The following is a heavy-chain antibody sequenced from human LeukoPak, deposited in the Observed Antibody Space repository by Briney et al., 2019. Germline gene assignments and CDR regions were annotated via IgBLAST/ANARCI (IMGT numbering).Heavy chain of an antibody. D-gene: IGHD5-24*01. CDR1: GGSFSGYY. CDR2: INHSGST. Sequence: SETLSLTCAVYGGSFSGYYWSWIRQPPGKGLEWIGEINHSGSTNYNPSLKSRVTISVDTSKNQFSLKLSSVTAADTAVYYCARLRRGGYNWGGISYYYVDVWGKGTTVTVSS. J-gene: IGHJ6*03. CDR3: ARLRRGGYNWGGISYYYVDV. V-gene: IGHV4-34*01.